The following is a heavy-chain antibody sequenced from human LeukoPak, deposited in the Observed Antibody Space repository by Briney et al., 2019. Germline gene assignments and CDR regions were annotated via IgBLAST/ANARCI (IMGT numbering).Heavy chain of an antibody. D-gene: IGHD3-22*01. CDR3: ARVKPNYYDSSAYGTFDI. J-gene: IGHJ3*02. CDR1: GYTFTGYY. CDR2: INPSGGST. Sequence: ASVKVSCKASGYTFTGYYMHWVRQAPRQGLEWMGIINPSGGSTSYAQKFQGRVTMTRDTSTSTVYMELSSLRSEDTAVYYCARVKPNYYDSSAYGTFDIWGQGTMVTVSS. V-gene: IGHV1-46*01.